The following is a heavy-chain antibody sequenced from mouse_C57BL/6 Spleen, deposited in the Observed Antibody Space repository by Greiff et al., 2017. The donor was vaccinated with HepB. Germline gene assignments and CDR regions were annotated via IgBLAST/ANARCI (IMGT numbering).Heavy chain of an antibody. CDR3: ARIEEGKDDYDDAMDY. CDR2: IWWDDDK. CDR1: GFSLSTFGMG. D-gene: IGHD2-4*01. V-gene: IGHV8-8*01. J-gene: IGHJ4*01. Sequence: QVTLKESGPGILQPSQTLSLTCSFSGFSLSTFGMGVGWIRQPSGKGLEWLAHIWWDDDKYYNPALKSRLTISKDTSKNQVFLKIANVDTADTATYYCARIEEGKDDYDDAMDYWGQGTSVTVSS.